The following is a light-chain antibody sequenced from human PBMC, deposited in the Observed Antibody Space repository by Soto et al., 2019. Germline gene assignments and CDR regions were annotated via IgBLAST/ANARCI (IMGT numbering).Light chain of an antibody. V-gene: IGLV2-18*01. CDR1: SSDVGSYNR. CDR2: EVS. Sequence: QSALTQPPSVSGSPGQSVTISCTGTSSDVGSYNRVSWYQQPPGTAPKLMIYEVSNRPSGVPDRFSGSKSGNTASLTISGLQAEDEADYNCSLYTSSSTSWVFGGGTKLTVL. CDR3: SLYTSSSTSWV. J-gene: IGLJ3*02.